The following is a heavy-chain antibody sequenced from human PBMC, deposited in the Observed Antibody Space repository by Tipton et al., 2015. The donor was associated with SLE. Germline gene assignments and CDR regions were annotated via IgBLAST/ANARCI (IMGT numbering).Heavy chain of an antibody. CDR3: ARLTESSTLFVS. CDR2: IKQDGSEK. J-gene: IGHJ4*02. V-gene: IGHV3-7*01. CDR1: GFTLSNSW. D-gene: IGHD2-15*01. Sequence: SLRLSCAASGFTLSNSWMSWVRQAPGKGLEWVANIKQDGSEKYYVDSVKGRFTISRDNAKNSLFLQMNSLRAEDTAVYYCARLTESSTLFVSWGQGTLATVSS.